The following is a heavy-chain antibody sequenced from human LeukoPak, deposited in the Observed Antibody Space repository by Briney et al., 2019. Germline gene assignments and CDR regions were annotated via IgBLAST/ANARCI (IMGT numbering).Heavy chain of an antibody. Sequence: SYDGSNKYYADSVKGRFTISRDNSKNTLYLQMNSLRAEDTAVYYCAKDKRGYSRDYYFDYWGQGTLVTVSS. D-gene: IGHD6-13*01. CDR2: SYDGSNK. CDR3: AKDKRGYSRDYYFDY. V-gene: IGHV3-30*18. J-gene: IGHJ4*02.